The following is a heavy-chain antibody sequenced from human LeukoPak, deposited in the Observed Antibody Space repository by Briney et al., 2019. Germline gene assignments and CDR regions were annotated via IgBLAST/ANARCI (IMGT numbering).Heavy chain of an antibody. D-gene: IGHD3-10*01. CDR1: GFAVSSKY. CDR2: IYSDGRT. V-gene: IGHV3-53*01. Sequence: PGGSLRLSCAASGFAVSSKYMSWVRQAPGKGLEWVSVIYSDGRTYYADSVKGRFTISRDISKNTLFPQMTSLTAKETAVYYCAKVKGWYGEGYFDYWGQGTLVTVSS. J-gene: IGHJ4*02. CDR3: AKVKGWYGEGYFDY.